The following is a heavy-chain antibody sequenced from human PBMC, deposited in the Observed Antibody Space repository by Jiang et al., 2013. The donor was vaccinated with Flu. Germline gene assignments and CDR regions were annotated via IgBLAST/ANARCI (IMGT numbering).Heavy chain of an antibody. CDR2: IYYSGST. V-gene: IGHV4-59*01. J-gene: IGHJ6*02. Sequence: LLKPSETLSLTCTVSGGSISSYYWSWIRQPPGRGLEWIGYIYYSGSTNYNPSLKSRVTISVDTSKNQFSLKLSSVTAADTAVYYCARDARGSSSWYVYGMDVWGQGTTVTVSS. D-gene: IGHD6-13*01. CDR1: GGSISSYY. CDR3: ARDARGSSSWYVYGMDV.